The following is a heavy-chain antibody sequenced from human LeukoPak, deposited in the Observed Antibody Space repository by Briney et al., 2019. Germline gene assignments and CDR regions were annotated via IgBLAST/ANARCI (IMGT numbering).Heavy chain of an antibody. D-gene: IGHD4-23*01. CDR3: ARGLRYGGTTMDYFDY. Sequence: GASVKVSCKVSGYTLTELSMHWVRQAPGKGLEWMGGFDPEDGETIYAQKFQGRVTMTEDTSTDTAYMELSSLRSEDTAVYYCARGLRYGGTTMDYFDYWGQGTLVTVSS. V-gene: IGHV1-24*01. CDR2: FDPEDGET. CDR1: GYTLTELS. J-gene: IGHJ4*02.